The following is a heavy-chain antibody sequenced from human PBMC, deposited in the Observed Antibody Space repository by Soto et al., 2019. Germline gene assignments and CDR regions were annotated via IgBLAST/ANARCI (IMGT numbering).Heavy chain of an antibody. CDR2: IRSKANSYAT. CDR3: TRGYGDYVRDY. Sequence: EVQLVESGGGLVQPGGSLKLSCAVSGFTFSGSAMHWVRQASGKGLEWVGRIRSKANSYATAYAASVKGRFTISRDDSKNTAHLQMNSLKTEDTAVYYCTRGYGDYVRDYWGQGTLVTVSS. D-gene: IGHD4-17*01. CDR1: GFTFSGSA. J-gene: IGHJ4*02. V-gene: IGHV3-73*01.